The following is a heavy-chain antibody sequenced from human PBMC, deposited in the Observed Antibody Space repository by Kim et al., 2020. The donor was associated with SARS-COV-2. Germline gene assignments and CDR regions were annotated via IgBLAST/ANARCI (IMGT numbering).Heavy chain of an antibody. CDR3: ATAPSITGTMPNYYYYYGMDV. Sequence: ASVKVSCKVSGYTLTELSMHWVRQAPGKGLEWMGGFDPEDGETIYAQKFQGRVTMTEDTSTDTAYMELSSLRSEDTAVYYCATAPSITGTMPNYYYYYGMDVWGQGTTVTCSS. J-gene: IGHJ6*02. CDR2: FDPEDGET. CDR1: GYTLTELS. V-gene: IGHV1-24*01. D-gene: IGHD1-7*01.